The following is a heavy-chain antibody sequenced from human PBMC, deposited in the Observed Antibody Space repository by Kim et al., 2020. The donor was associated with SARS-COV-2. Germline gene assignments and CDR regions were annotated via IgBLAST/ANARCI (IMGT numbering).Heavy chain of an antibody. Sequence: ASVKVSCKASGYTFTGYYMHWVRQAPGQGLEWMGWINPNSGGTNYAQKFQGRVTMTRDTSISTAYMELSRLRSDDTAVYYCARWGLRLSAIVVVPAALEYYFDYWGQGTLVTVSS. J-gene: IGHJ4*02. CDR2: INPNSGGT. D-gene: IGHD2-2*01. V-gene: IGHV1-2*02. CDR1: GYTFTGYY. CDR3: ARWGLRLSAIVVVPAALEYYFDY.